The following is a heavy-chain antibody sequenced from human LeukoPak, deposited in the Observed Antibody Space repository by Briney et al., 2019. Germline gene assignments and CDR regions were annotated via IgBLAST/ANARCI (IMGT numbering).Heavy chain of an antibody. D-gene: IGHD2-2*01. CDR2: INPNSGGT. CDR3: ARLPAAINGYFDP. CDR1: GYTFTGYY. J-gene: IGHJ5*02. V-gene: IGHV1-2*02. Sequence: ASVKVSCKASGYTFTGYYMHWVRQAPGQGLEWMGWINPNSGGTNYAQKFQGRVTMTRDTSISTAYMELSRLRSDDTAVYYCARLPAAINGYFDPWGQGTLVTVSS.